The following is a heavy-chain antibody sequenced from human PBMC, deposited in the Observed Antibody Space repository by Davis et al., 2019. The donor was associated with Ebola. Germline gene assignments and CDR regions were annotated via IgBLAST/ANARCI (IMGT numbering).Heavy chain of an antibody. D-gene: IGHD3-3*01. V-gene: IGHV4-39*07. CDR2: IHYSGST. CDR1: GGSITSISYF. CDR3: ARVRFLPGYYGMDV. Sequence: MPSETLSLTCTVSGGSITSISYFWGWIRQPPGKGLEWIGSIHYSGSTYYNPSLKSRVTISVDTSKNQFSLKLSSVTAADTAVYYCARVRFLPGYYGMDVWGKGSTVTVSS. J-gene: IGHJ6*04.